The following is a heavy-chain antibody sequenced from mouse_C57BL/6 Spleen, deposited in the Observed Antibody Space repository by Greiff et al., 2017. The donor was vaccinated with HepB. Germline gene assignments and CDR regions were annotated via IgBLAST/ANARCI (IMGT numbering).Heavy chain of an antibody. CDR1: GYTFTDYY. CDR2: IYPGSGNT. Sequence: QVHVKQSGAELVRPGASVKLSCKASGYTFTDYYINWVKQRPGQGLEWIARIYPGSGNTYYNEKFKGKATLTAEKSSSTAYMQLSSLTSEDSAVYFCARSYYGSLWYFDVWGTGTTVTVSS. J-gene: IGHJ1*03. D-gene: IGHD1-1*01. V-gene: IGHV1-76*01. CDR3: ARSYYGSLWYFDV.